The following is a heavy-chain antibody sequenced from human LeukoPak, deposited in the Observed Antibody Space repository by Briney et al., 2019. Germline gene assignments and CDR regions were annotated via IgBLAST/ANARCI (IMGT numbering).Heavy chain of an antibody. CDR3: ANLTPRGHGMDV. CDR2: IAYNGSSA. V-gene: IGHV3-30*18. Sequence: GGSQRLSCRASGFTFRSLGMHWVRQAPGKGLEWVAVIAYNGSSAYYGDSVKGRFTISRDNSKNTLYLQLNSLRPEDTAVYYCANLTPRGHGMDVWGHGTTVIVSS. D-gene: IGHD3-10*01. J-gene: IGHJ6*02. CDR1: GFTFRSLG.